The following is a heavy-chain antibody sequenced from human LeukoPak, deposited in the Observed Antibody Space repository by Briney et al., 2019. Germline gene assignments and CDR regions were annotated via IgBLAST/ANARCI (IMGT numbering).Heavy chain of an antibody. V-gene: IGHV1-69*04. CDR3: ADHFREVRGVGYYYYGMDV. CDR1: GGTFSSYA. CDR2: IIPIFGIA. D-gene: IGHD3-10*01. Sequence: GASVKVSCKASGGTFSSYAISWVRQAPGQGLEWMGRIIPIFGIANYAQKFQGRVTITADKSTSTAYMELSSLRSEDTAVYYCADHFREVRGVGYYYYGMDVWGQGTTVTVSS. J-gene: IGHJ6*02.